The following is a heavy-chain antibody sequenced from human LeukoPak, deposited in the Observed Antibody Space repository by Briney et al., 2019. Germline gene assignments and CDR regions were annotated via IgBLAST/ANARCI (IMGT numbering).Heavy chain of an antibody. Sequence: SETLSLTCTVSGGSISSSSYYWGWIRQPPGKGLEWIGSIYYSGSTYYNPSLKSRVTISVDTSKNQFSLKLSSVTAADTAVYYCARDLAYSSNWYFLDYWGQGTLVTVSS. CDR3: ARDLAYSSNWYFLDY. D-gene: IGHD6-13*01. J-gene: IGHJ4*02. CDR1: GGSISSSSYY. CDR2: IYYSGST. V-gene: IGHV4-39*07.